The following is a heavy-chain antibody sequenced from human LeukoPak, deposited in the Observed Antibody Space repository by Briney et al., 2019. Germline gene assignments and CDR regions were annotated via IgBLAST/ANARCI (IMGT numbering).Heavy chain of an antibody. CDR3: ARDLRRYCSGGSCYSDWFDP. Sequence: ASVTVSCKASGYTFTSYGISWVRQAPGHGLECMGWINAYNGNTNHAQKLQGGVTMTTNTSTSTAYMELRSLRSDDTAVYYCARDLRRYCSGGSCYSDWFDPWGQGTLVTVSS. J-gene: IGHJ5*02. CDR2: INAYNGNT. V-gene: IGHV1-18*01. D-gene: IGHD2-15*01. CDR1: GYTFTSYG.